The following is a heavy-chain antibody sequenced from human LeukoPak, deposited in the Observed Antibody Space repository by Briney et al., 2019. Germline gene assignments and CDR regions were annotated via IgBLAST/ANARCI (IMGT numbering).Heavy chain of an antibody. Sequence: GGSLRLSCAASEFTFTSYELNWVRQAPGKGLEWVSYISSSGNTISYADSVKGRFTISRDNAKNSLYLQMNSLRVEDTAVYYCARGSGDVSGYYLWGQGTLVTVSS. CDR2: ISSSGNTI. V-gene: IGHV3-48*03. D-gene: IGHD3-22*01. CDR1: EFTFTSYE. J-gene: IGHJ4*02. CDR3: ARGSGDVSGYYL.